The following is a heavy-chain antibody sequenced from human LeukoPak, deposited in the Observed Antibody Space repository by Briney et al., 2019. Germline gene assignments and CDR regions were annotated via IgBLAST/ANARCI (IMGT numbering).Heavy chain of an antibody. V-gene: IGHV4-34*01. J-gene: IGHJ4*02. CDR1: GGSFSGYY. CDR2: IYDSGST. Sequence: SETLSLTCAVYGGSFSGYYWGWIRQPPGKGLEWIGNIYDSGSTYYNASLQSRVTISIDTSKNQFSLRLSSVTAADTAMYYCAKSGGYGLIGYWGQGTLVTVSS. D-gene: IGHD1-26*01. CDR3: AKSGGYGLIGY.